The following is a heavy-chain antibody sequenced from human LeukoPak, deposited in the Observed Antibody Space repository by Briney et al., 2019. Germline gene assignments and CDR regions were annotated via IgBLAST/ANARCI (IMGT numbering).Heavy chain of an antibody. V-gene: IGHV3-30-3*01. CDR1: GFTFNTYA. D-gene: IGHD5-18*01. CDR2: ISYDGNNK. CDR3: AKGGDTAMRAAFDI. Sequence: GTSLRLSCAASGFTFNTYAMHWVRQAPGKGLEWVVVISYDGNNKYYADSVKGRFTISRDNSINTLYLQMSSLRAEDTAVYYCAKGGDTAMRAAFDIWGQGTMVTVSS. J-gene: IGHJ3*02.